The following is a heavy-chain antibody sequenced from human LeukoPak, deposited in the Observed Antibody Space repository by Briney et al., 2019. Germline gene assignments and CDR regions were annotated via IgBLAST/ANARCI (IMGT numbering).Heavy chain of an antibody. CDR2: IYYSEST. CDR3: ARRPNWNYSNWFDP. CDR1: GASISSSSYY. Sequence: SETLSPTCTVSGASISSSSYYWGWIRQPPGKGLEWIGNIYYSESTYYNPSLKSRVTMSIDTSRNQFSLKLRSVTAADTAVYYCARRPNWNYSNWFDPWGQGTLVTVSS. V-gene: IGHV4-39*01. D-gene: IGHD1-7*01. J-gene: IGHJ5*02.